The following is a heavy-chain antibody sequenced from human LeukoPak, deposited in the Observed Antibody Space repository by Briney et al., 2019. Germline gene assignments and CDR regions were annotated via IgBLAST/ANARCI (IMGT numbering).Heavy chain of an antibody. CDR3: ARGRGYRNRGHYYYMDV. CDR2: INHSGST. Sequence: PSETLSLTCAVYGASFSGYYWSWIRQPPGKGLEWIGEINHSGSTNYNPSLKSRVTISVDTSKNQLSLKLSSVTAADTAVYYCARGRGYRNRGHYYYMDVWGKGTTVTVSS. V-gene: IGHV4-34*01. CDR1: GASFSGYY. J-gene: IGHJ6*03. D-gene: IGHD1-14*01.